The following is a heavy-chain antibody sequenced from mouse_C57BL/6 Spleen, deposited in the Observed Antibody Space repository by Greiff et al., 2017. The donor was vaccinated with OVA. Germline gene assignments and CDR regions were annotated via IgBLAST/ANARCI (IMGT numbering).Heavy chain of an antibody. CDR2: IDPEDGET. V-gene: IGHV14-2*01. D-gene: IGHD1-1*02. Sequence: EVKLLESGAELVKPGASVKLSCTASGFNIKDYYMHWVKQRTEQGLEWIGRIDPEDGETKYAPKFQGKATITADTSSNTAYLQLSSLTSEDTAVYYCARRYGSNYWYFDVWGTGTTVTVSS. CDR1: GFNIKDYY. J-gene: IGHJ1*03. CDR3: ARRYGSNYWYFDV.